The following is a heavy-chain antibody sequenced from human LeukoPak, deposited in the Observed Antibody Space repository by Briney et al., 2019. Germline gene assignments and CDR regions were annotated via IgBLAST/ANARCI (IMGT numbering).Heavy chain of an antibody. J-gene: IGHJ6*03. CDR3: ARGGVGDYYDSSGFRYYYCYYMDV. Sequence: ASVKVSCKASGYTFTSYDINWVRQATGQGLEWMGWMNPNSGNTGYAQKFQGRVTVTRNTSISTAYMELSSLRSEDTAVYYCARGGVGDYYDSSGFRYYYCYYMDVWGKGTTVTVSS. V-gene: IGHV1-8*01. CDR2: MNPNSGNT. CDR1: GYTFTSYD. D-gene: IGHD3-22*01.